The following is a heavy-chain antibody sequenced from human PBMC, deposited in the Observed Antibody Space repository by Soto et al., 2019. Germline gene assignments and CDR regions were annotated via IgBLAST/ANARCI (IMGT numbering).Heavy chain of an antibody. V-gene: IGHV3-7*05. CDR3: ARALGRITMVRGVIKPQTRGMDV. CDR1: GFTFSSYW. CDR2: IKQDGSEK. J-gene: IGHJ6*02. Sequence: AGGSLRLSCAASGFTFSSYWMSWVRQAPGKGLEWVANIKQDGSEKYYVDSVKGRFTISRDNAKNSLYLQMNSLRAEDTAVYYCARALGRITMVRGVIKPQTRGMDVWGQGTTVTVSS. D-gene: IGHD3-10*01.